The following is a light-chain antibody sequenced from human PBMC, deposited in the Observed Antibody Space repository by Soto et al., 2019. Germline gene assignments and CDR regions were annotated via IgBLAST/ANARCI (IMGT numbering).Light chain of an antibody. CDR2: GTS. Sequence: EIVLTQSPGTLSLSPGERVTLSCRASQSIDNNHLAWYQQKPGQAPRLLIHGTSNRATGIPDRFSGSGSGTDLTLTFSRLEPEDFAVYYCEYYGTSITFGGGTKVEIK. CDR3: EYYGTSIT. CDR1: QSIDNNH. J-gene: IGKJ4*01. V-gene: IGKV3-20*01.